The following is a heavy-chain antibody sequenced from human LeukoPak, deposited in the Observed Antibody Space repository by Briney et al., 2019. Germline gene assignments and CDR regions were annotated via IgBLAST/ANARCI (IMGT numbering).Heavy chain of an antibody. Sequence: SVKVSCKASGGTFSSYAISWVRQAPGQGLEWMGRIIPILGIANYAQKFQGRVTITADKSTSTAYMELSSLRSEDTAVYYCARGHCSGGSCSSYYYYYYGMDVGGQGTTVTVSS. V-gene: IGHV1-69*04. CDR1: GGTFSSYA. CDR3: ARGHCSGGSCSSYYYYYYGMDV. J-gene: IGHJ6*02. CDR2: IIPILGIA. D-gene: IGHD2-15*01.